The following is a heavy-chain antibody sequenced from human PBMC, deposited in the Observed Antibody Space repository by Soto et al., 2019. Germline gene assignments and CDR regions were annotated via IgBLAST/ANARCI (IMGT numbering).Heavy chain of an antibody. CDR2: IYYSGST. CDR1: GGSISSYY. D-gene: IGHD3-3*01. Sequence: QVQLQESVPGLVKPSETLSLTCTVSGGSISSYYWSWIRQPPGKGLEWIGYIYYSGSTNYNPSLKSRVTISVDTSKIQFSLKLSSVTAADTAVYYCARRITIFGVVIGGMDVWGQGTTVTVSS. J-gene: IGHJ6*02. V-gene: IGHV4-59*01. CDR3: ARRITIFGVVIGGMDV.